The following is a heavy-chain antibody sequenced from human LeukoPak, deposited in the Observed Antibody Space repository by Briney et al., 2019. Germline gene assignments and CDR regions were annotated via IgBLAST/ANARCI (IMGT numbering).Heavy chain of an antibody. V-gene: IGHV3-48*03. Sequence: PGGSLGLSCAASGFTFSSYEMNWVRQAPGKGLEWVSYISSSGSTIYYADSVKGRFTISRDNSKNTLYLQMNSLRAEDTAVYYCAKEEWEGNSIDYWGQGTLVTVSS. CDR2: ISSSGSTI. CDR3: AKEEWEGNSIDY. CDR1: GFTFSSYE. J-gene: IGHJ4*02. D-gene: IGHD1-26*01.